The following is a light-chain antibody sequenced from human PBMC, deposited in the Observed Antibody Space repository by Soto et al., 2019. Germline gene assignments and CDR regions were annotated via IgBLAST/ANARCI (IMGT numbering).Light chain of an antibody. Sequence: DIQLTQSPSFLSASVGDRVTITCRASQGLSSDLAWYQQKPGKAPKLLIYAASTLQSGVPSRFSGSGSGTEFTLTISSLQPEDFATYYCQQLNSYPITLGQGRRLEIK. CDR2: AAS. V-gene: IGKV1-9*01. CDR1: QGLSSD. J-gene: IGKJ5*01. CDR3: QQLNSYPIT.